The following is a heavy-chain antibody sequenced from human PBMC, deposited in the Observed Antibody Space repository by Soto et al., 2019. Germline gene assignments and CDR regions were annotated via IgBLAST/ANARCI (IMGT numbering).Heavy chain of an antibody. J-gene: IGHJ4*02. CDR1: GGSISGSY. D-gene: IGHD6-19*01. CDR2: VYYTGST. V-gene: IGHV4-59*01. CDR3: ARSVAVPGAHIDY. Sequence: SETLSLTCSVSGGSISGSYWSWIRQSPGKGLEWLGYVYYTGSTNCSPSLRSRVSISVDTSKNEFSLRLSSVTAADTAVYFCARSVAVPGAHIDYWGQGTQVTVSA.